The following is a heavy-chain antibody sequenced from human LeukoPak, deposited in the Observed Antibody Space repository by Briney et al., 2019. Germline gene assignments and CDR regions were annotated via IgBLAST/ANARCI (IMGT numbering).Heavy chain of an antibody. D-gene: IGHD6-13*01. CDR2: ISAYNGNT. CDR1: GYTFTSYG. CDR3: ARDPGGQQLDYYFDY. Sequence: ASVKVSCKASGYTFTSYGISWVRQAPGQGLEWMGWISAYNGNTNYAQKLQGRVTMTTDTSTSTAYMELRSLRSDDTAVYFCARDPGGQQLDYYFDYWGQGTLVTVSS. V-gene: IGHV1-18*01. J-gene: IGHJ4*02.